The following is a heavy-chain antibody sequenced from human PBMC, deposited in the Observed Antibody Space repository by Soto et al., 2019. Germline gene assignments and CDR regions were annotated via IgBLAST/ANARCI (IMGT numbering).Heavy chain of an antibody. V-gene: IGHV1-69*04. CDR2: IIPILGIA. Sequence: GASVKVSCKASGGTFSSYTISWVRQAPGQGLEWMGRIIPILGIANYAQKFQGRVTITADKSTSTAYMELSSLRSEDTAVYYCARDYDPIRETARGYYYMDVWGKGTTVTVSS. CDR3: ARDYDPIRETARGYYYMDV. J-gene: IGHJ6*03. D-gene: IGHD3-16*01. CDR1: GGTFSSYT.